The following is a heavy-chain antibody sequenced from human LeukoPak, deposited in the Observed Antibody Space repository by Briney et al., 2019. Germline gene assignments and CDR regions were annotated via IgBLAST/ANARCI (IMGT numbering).Heavy chain of an antibody. CDR3: VRTCDAVTGAFDI. J-gene: IGHJ3*02. V-gene: IGHV3-11*03. CDR1: GFTFRDYY. D-gene: IGHD2-21*01. CDR2: ISSSGSYT. Sequence: GGSLRLSCAASGFTFRDYYMSWIRQAPGKGLEWVSYISSSGSYTKKADSVEGRFTISRDTAKNSMYLQMNSLRAEDTAVYYCVRTCDAVTGAFDIWGQGTMVTVSS.